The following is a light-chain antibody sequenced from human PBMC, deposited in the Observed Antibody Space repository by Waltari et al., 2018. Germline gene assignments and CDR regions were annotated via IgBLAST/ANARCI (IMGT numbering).Light chain of an antibody. CDR3: SSDAGTNNPYV. J-gene: IGLJ1*01. CDR1: SSDVGGYNY. Sequence: QSALTQPPSASGSPGQSVTISCTGTSSDVGGYNYVSWYQHHPGKAPKLMIYEVSKRPSGVPERFSVSKSGNTASLTVSGLQAEDEADYYCSSDAGTNNPYVFGTGTKVTVL. V-gene: IGLV2-8*01. CDR2: EVS.